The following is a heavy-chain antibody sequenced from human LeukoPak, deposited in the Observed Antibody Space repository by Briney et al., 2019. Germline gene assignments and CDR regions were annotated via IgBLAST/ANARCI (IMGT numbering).Heavy chain of an antibody. J-gene: IGHJ4*02. CDR2: MNPNSGNT. D-gene: IGHD3-3*01. V-gene: IGHV1-8*03. CDR3: ARALQNSITIFGVVNFDY. Sequence: ASVKVSCKASGGTFSSYAINWVRQATGQGLEWMGWMNPNSGNTGYAQKFQGRVTITRNTSISTAYMELSSLRSEDTAVYYCARALQNSITIFGVVNFDYWGQGTLVTVSS. CDR1: GGTFSSYA.